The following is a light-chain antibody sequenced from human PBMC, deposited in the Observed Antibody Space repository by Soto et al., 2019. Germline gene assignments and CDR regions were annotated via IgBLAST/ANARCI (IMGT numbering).Light chain of an antibody. CDR1: SSNFGSNF. CDR3: AAWDDSLSGWV. CDR2: RNN. J-gene: IGLJ3*02. Sequence: QSVLTQPPSASGTPGQRVTISCSRSSSNFGSNFVYWYQQFPGTAPKLLIYRNNQRPSGVPDRFSGSKSGTSASLAISGLPSEDEADYYCAAWDDSLSGWVFGGGTKLTVL. V-gene: IGLV1-47*01.